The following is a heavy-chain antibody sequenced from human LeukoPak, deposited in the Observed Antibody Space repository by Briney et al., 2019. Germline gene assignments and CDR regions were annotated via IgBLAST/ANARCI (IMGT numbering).Heavy chain of an antibody. J-gene: IGHJ3*02. D-gene: IGHD5-18*01. V-gene: IGHV1-46*01. CDR1: GYTFTSYY. CDR2: INPSGGST. Sequence: ASVKVFCKASGYTFTSYYMHWVRQAPGQGLEWMGIINPSGGSTSYAQKFQGRVTMTRDTSTSTVYMELSSLRSEDTAVYYCARDLGYSYGFELNHAFDIWGQGTMVTVSS. CDR3: ARDLGYSYGFELNHAFDI.